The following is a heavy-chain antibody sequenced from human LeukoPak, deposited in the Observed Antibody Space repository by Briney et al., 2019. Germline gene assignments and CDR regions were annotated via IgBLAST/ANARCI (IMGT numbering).Heavy chain of an antibody. CDR1: GYTFTSYD. Sequence: GASVKVSCKASGYTFTSYDINWVRQAPGQGLEWMGWMNPNSGNTGYAQKFQGRVTMTRNTSISTAYMELSSLRSEDTAVYYCARGSSWYNWFDPWGQGTLVTVSS. CDR2: MNPNSGNT. J-gene: IGHJ5*02. V-gene: IGHV1-8*01. CDR3: ARGSSWYNWFDP. D-gene: IGHD6-13*01.